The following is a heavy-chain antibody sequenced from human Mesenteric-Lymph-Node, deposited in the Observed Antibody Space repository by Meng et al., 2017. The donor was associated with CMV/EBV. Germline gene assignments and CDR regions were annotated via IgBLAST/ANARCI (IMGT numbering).Heavy chain of an antibody. CDR3: AKDGRLRITIFGVVIHAQDDYGMDV. Sequence: GESLKISCAASGFAFSNYWMNWVRQAPGKGLEWVGNIKHDGSEKYYVDSVKGRFTISRDNAKNSMYLQMNSLRAEDTAVYYCAKDGRLRITIFGVVIHAQDDYGMDVWGQGTTVTVSS. CDR1: GFAFSNYW. V-gene: IGHV3-7*03. J-gene: IGHJ6*02. CDR2: IKHDGSEK. D-gene: IGHD3-3*01.